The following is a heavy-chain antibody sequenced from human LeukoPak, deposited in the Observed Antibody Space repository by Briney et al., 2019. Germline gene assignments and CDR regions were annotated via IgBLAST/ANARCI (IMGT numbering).Heavy chain of an antibody. CDR2: IYNSEST. D-gene: IGHD4-11*01. J-gene: IGHJ5*02. CDR3: ARHGSNYGWFDP. CDR1: GGSISGYY. Sequence: SETLSLTCTVSGGSISGYYWSWIRQPPGKGLEWIGYIYNSESTNYNPSLRSRVTISVDTSKNQFSLRLNSVTAADTAVYYCARHGSNYGWFDPWGQGTLVTVSS. V-gene: IGHV4-59*08.